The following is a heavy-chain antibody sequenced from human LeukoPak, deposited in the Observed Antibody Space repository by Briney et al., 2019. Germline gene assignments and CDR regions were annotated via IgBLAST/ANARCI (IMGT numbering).Heavy chain of an antibody. Sequence: GGSLRLSCAASGFTFSSSWMSWVRQAPGKGLEWVANIKQDGSEKYYVDSVKGRFTISRDNAKNSLYMQMNSLRAEDTAVYYCARENTYYYDSSGYYSAFDIWGQGTMVTVSS. CDR3: ARENTYYYDSSGYYSAFDI. D-gene: IGHD3-22*01. V-gene: IGHV3-7*01. CDR2: IKQDGSEK. J-gene: IGHJ3*02. CDR1: GFTFSSSW.